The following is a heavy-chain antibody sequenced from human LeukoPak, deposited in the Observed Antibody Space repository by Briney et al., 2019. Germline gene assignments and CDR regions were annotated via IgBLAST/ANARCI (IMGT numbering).Heavy chain of an antibody. J-gene: IGHJ4*02. CDR1: GFTFSRYW. V-gene: IGHV3-7*03. D-gene: IGHD6-13*01. CDR3: TRGSRQLGL. CDR2: INQDGSEK. Sequence: GGSLRLSCAASGFTFSRYWMSWVRQAPGKGLEWVANINQDGSEKYYVDSVKGRFTISRDNAKNSLYLQMNSPTAEDTAVYYCTRGSRQLGLWGQGTLVTVSS.